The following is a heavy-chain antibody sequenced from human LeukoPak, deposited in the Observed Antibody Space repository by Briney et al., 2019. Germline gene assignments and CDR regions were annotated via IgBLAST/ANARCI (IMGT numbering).Heavy chain of an antibody. CDR1: GVMFPSYW. CDR2: IKQDGSEK. D-gene: IGHD3-10*01. Sequence: GGSLRLSCAASGVMFPSYWMTWVRQAPGKGLEWVANIKQDGSEKYYVDFVKGRFTISRDNAKNSVYLQMNSLRAEDTAVYYCARRHHFGFLDSWGQGTLVTVSS. CDR3: ARRHHFGFLDS. J-gene: IGHJ4*02. V-gene: IGHV3-7*04.